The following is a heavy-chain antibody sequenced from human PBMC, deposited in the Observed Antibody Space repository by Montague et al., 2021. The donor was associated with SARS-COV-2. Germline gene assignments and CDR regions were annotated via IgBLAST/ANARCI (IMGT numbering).Heavy chain of an antibody. V-gene: IGHV4-34*01. J-gene: IGHJ6*02. D-gene: IGHD3-3*01. CDR3: ARIRCITIFGEVITPYYYGMDV. CDR1: GGSFSGYY. Sequence: SETLSLTCAVYGGSFSGYYWSWIRQPPGKGLEWIGEINHSGSTNYNPSLKSRVTISVDTSKNQFSLKLSSVTAADTAVYYCARIRCITIFGEVITPYYYGMDVWGQGTTVTVSS. CDR2: INHSGST.